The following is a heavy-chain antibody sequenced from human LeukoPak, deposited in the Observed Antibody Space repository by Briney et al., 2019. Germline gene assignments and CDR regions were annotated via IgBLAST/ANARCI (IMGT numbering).Heavy chain of an antibody. CDR1: GFTFSSYA. CDR2: ISSNGGST. Sequence: GGSLRLSCAASGFTFSSYAMHWVRQAPGKGLEYVSAISSNGGSTYYANSVKGRFTISRDNSKNTLYLQMDSLRAEDMAVYYCARREAAPRTLDYWGQGTLVTVSS. J-gene: IGHJ4*02. V-gene: IGHV3-64*01. CDR3: ARREAAPRTLDY. D-gene: IGHD6-6*01.